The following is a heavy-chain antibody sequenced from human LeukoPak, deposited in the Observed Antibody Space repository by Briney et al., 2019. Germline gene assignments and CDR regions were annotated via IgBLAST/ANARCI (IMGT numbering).Heavy chain of an antibody. Sequence: PSETLSLTCTVSGGSISSYYWSWIRQPAGKGLELIGPIYTSGSTNYNPSLKSRVTISVDKSKNQFTLKLSSVTAADTAVYYCARYDYYDSSGLPLDAFDIWGQGTMVTVSS. CDR1: GGSISSYY. D-gene: IGHD3-22*01. V-gene: IGHV4-59*10. J-gene: IGHJ3*02. CDR3: ARYDYYDSSGLPLDAFDI. CDR2: IYTSGST.